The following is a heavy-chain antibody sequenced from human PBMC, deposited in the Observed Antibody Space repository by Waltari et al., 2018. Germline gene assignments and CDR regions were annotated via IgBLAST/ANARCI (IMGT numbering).Heavy chain of an antibody. CDR2: IIPIFGTA. Sequence: QVQLVQSGAEVKKPGSSVKVSCKASGGPFSSFAISWVRQAPGQGLEWMGGIIPIFGTANYAQKFQGRVTITTDESTSTAYMELSSLRSEDTAVYYCARGGKVTMVVSWFDPWGQGTLVTVSS. J-gene: IGHJ5*02. CDR3: ARGGKVTMVVSWFDP. CDR1: GGPFSSFA. D-gene: IGHD4-17*01. V-gene: IGHV1-69*05.